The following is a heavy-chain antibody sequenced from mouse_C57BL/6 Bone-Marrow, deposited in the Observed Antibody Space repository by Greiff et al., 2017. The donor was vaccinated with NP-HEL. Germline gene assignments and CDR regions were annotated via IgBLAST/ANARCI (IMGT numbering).Heavy chain of an antibody. CDR3: ARDDAMDY. CDR1: GYSITSGYY. Sequence: EVHLVESGPGLVKPSQSLSLTCSFTGYSITSGYYWNWIRQFPGNKLEWMGYISYDGSNNYNPSLKNRISITRDTSKNQFFLKLNSVTTEDTATYYCARDDAMDYWGQGTSVTVSS. J-gene: IGHJ4*01. V-gene: IGHV3-6*01. CDR2: ISYDGSN.